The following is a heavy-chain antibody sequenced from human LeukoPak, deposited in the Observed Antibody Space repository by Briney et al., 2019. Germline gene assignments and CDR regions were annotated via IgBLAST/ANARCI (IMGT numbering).Heavy chain of an antibody. CDR2: IYTSGST. CDR1: GGSISSYY. J-gene: IGHJ4*02. V-gene: IGHV4-4*07. Sequence: SETLSLTCTVSGGSISSYYWSWIRQPAGKGLEWIGRIYTSGSTNYNPSLKSRVTMSVDTSKNQFSLKLSSVTAADTAVYHCARDRRSDYYDSSTFDYWGQGTLVTVSS. D-gene: IGHD3-22*01. CDR3: ARDRRSDYYDSSTFDY.